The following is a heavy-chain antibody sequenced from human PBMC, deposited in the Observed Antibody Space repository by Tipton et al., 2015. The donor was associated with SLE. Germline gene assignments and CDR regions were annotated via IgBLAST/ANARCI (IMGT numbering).Heavy chain of an antibody. J-gene: IGHJ6*02. V-gene: IGHV3-9*01. Sequence: LSLTCTVSGVSISSGDYYWSWIRQQPGKGLEWVSGIMWNSGRIGYADSVKGRFTISRDNAKNSLYLQMNSLRADDTALYYCAKDMYPGGADVWGQGTTVTVSS. CDR1: GVSISSGDYY. CDR2: IMWNSGRI. CDR3: AKDMYPGGADV. D-gene: IGHD2-2*01.